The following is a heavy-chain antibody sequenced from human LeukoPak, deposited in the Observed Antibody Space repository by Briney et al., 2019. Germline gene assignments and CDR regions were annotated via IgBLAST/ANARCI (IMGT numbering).Heavy chain of an antibody. CDR3: SRDLGGSYNDY. J-gene: IGHJ4*02. CDR2: INPSGGTT. D-gene: IGHD1-26*01. Sequence: ASVTVSCKASGYTFSTYYMHWVRQAPGQGLEWVGVINPSGGTTTYSQRFQGRVTMTRDTSTSTVYMELSSLRIDDTAVYYCSRDLGGSYNDYWGQGTMVTVSS. CDR1: GYTFSTYY. V-gene: IGHV1-46*01.